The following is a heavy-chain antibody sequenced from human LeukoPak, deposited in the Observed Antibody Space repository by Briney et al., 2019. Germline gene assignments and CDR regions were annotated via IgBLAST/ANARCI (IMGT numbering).Heavy chain of an antibody. V-gene: IGHV3-30-3*01. CDR2: ISYDGSNK. CDR1: GFTFSSYA. D-gene: IGHD5-18*01. J-gene: IGHJ4*02. Sequence: GRSLRLSCAASGFTFSSYAMHWVRQAPGKGLEWVAVISYDGSNKYYADSVKGRFTISRDNSKNTLYLQMNSLRAEDTAVYYCAKGRIQLWVYFDYWGQGTLVTVSS. CDR3: AKGRIQLWVYFDY.